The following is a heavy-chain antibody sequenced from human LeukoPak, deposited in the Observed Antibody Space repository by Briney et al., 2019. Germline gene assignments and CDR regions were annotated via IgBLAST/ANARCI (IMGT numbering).Heavy chain of an antibody. J-gene: IGHJ4*02. D-gene: IGHD2-2*01. CDR3: ARAGNGYHDF. CDR1: GDSVSSNSAT. V-gene: IGHV6-1*01. CDR2: TYYRSKWNY. Sequence: SQTLSLTCAISGDSVSSNSATWHWLRQSPSRGLEWLGRTYYRSKWNYDYAVSVKSRITINPDTSMNQFSLQLRSVTSEDTALYYCARAGNGYHDFWGQGVLVTVSS.